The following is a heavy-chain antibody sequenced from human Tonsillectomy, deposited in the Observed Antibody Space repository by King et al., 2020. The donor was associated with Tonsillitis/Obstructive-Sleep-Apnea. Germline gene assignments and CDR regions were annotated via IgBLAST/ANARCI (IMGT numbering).Heavy chain of an antibody. Sequence: QLVQSGGGVVQPGRSLRLSCAASGFTFSSYAMHWVRQAPGKGLEWVAVISYDGSNKYYADSVKGRFTISRDKSQNTLYLQMNSLRAEDTAVYYCAREGCSGGSCYSETLYYYYGMDVWGQGTTVTVSS. CDR2: ISYDGSNK. CDR3: AREGCSGGSCYSETLYYYYGMDV. CDR1: GFTFSSYA. J-gene: IGHJ6*02. V-gene: IGHV3-30*04. D-gene: IGHD2-15*01.